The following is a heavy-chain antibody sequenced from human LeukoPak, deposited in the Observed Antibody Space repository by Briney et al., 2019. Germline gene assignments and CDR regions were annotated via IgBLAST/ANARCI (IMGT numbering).Heavy chain of an antibody. CDR3: AVQGYSGSRSSNWFDP. D-gene: IGHD3-10*01. CDR1: GGSISSYY. CDR2: IYYSGST. Sequence: SETLSLTCSASGGSISSYYWSWIRQPPGKGLEWIGYIYYSGSTNYSPSLKSRVTISVDTSKNQFSLKLSYATAADTAVYYCAVQGYSGSRSSNWFDPWGQGTLVTVSS. V-gene: IGHV4-59*01. J-gene: IGHJ5*02.